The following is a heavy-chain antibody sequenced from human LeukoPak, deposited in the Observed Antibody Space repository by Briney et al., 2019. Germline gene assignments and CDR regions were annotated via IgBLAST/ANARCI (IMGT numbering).Heavy chain of an antibody. CDR1: GGSFSGYY. J-gene: IGHJ3*02. V-gene: IGHV4-34*01. D-gene: IGHD3-9*01. CDR3: ARGVVLRYFDWLSTRHDAFDI. CDR2: INHSGST. Sequence: SETLSLTCAAYGGSFSGYYWSWIRQPPGKGLEWIGEINHSGSTNYNPSLKSRVTISVDTSKNQFSLKLSSVTAADTAVYYCARGVVLRYFDWLSTRHDAFDIWGQGTMVTVPS.